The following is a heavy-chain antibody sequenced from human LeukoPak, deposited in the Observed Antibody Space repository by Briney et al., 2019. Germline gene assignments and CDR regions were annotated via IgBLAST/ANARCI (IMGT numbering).Heavy chain of an antibody. CDR3: ARDGNDWNDFDY. J-gene: IGHJ4*02. Sequence: GGSLRLSCEASGFSFSTSWMTCVRQATGKGLEWVANIRADGGEIYYVDSVKGRFATSRDNAKNSLSLQVASLRVEDTAVYSPARDGNDWNDFDYWGQGTLVTVSS. D-gene: IGHD1-1*01. CDR1: GFSFSTSW. V-gene: IGHV3-7*01. CDR2: IRADGGEI.